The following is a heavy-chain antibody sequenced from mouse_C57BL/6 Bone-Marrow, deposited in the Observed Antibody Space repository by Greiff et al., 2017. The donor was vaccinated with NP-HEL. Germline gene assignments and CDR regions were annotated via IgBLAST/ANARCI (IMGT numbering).Heavy chain of an antibody. J-gene: IGHJ2*01. D-gene: IGHD1-2*01. V-gene: IGHV14-1*01. CDR1: GFNIKDYY. CDR3: TRGATALFDY. CDR2: IDPEDGDT. Sequence: EVKVEESGAELVRPGASVKLSCTASGFNIKDYYMHWVKQRPEQGLEWIGRIDPEDGDTEYAPKFQGKATMTADTSSNTAYLQLSSLTSEDTAVYYCTRGATALFDYWGQGTTLTVSS.